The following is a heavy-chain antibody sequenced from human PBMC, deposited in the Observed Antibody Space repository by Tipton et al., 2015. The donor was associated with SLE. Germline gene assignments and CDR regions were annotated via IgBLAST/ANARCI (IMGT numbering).Heavy chain of an antibody. V-gene: IGHV4-4*07. Sequence: TLSLTCNVSGVSISSSYWSWIRQPAGKGLEWIGRIYTSGATDDNPSLKSRVTISGDTSKNQFSLKLISVTAADTAVYFCARRHSGGEQGFDYWGRGTLVTVSS. CDR2: IYTSGAT. CDR3: ARRHSGGEQGFDY. D-gene: IGHD2-21*01. CDR1: GVSISSSY. J-gene: IGHJ4*02.